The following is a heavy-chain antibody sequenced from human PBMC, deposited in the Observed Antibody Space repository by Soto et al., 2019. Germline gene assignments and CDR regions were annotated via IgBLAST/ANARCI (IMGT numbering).Heavy chain of an antibody. J-gene: IGHJ5*02. CDR2: IYYSGST. CDR1: GGSVSSGSYY. V-gene: IGHV4-61*01. Sequence: QVQLQESGPGLVKPSETLSLTCTVSGGSVSSGSYYWSWIRQPPGKGLEWIGYIYYSGSTNYNPSLQSRVTISVDTSKHQFSRKLSSVTAADTAVYYCARLEYYDFWSGPHRGFEPWVQRTLVTVSS. CDR3: ARLEYYDFWSGPHRGFEP. D-gene: IGHD3-3*01.